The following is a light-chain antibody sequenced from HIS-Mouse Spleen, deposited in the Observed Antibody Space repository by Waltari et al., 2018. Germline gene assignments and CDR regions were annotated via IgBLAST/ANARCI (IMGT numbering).Light chain of an antibody. CDR2: EDS. V-gene: IGLV3-10*01. CDR1: ALPKKY. CDR3: YSTDSSGNHWV. Sequence: SYELTQPPSVSVSPGQTARITCSGDALPKKYAYWYQQKSGQAPVLVSYEDSKRPSGIPGRFSGSSSGTMATVTISGAQVEDEADYYCYSTDSSGNHWVFGGGTKLTVL. J-gene: IGLJ3*02.